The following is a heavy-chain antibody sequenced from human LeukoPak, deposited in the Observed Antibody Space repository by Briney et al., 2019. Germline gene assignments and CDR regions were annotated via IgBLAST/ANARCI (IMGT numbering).Heavy chain of an antibody. Sequence: SVKVSCKASGGTFSSYAISWVRQAPGQGLEWMGGIIPIFGPANYAQKFQGRVTITADESTSTAYMELSSLRSEDTAVYYCASRIITMVRGVDYYYGMDVWGQGTTVTVSS. CDR1: GGTFSSYA. D-gene: IGHD3-10*01. CDR3: ASRIITMVRGVDYYYGMDV. J-gene: IGHJ6*02. V-gene: IGHV1-69*13. CDR2: IIPIFGPA.